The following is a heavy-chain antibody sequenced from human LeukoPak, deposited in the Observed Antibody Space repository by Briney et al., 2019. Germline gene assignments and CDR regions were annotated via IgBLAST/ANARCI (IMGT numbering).Heavy chain of an antibody. Sequence: GGSLRLSCAASGFTVSTNYMSWVRQAPGKGLEWVSVIYSGDTTFYADSVRGKFTISRDNSKNTLYLQMNSLRAEDTAVYYCASILRSSSGYYFDFWGQGTLVTVSS. CDR2: IYSGDTT. J-gene: IGHJ4*02. CDR1: GFTVSTNY. D-gene: IGHD3-10*01. CDR3: ASILRSSSGYYFDF. V-gene: IGHV3-66*01.